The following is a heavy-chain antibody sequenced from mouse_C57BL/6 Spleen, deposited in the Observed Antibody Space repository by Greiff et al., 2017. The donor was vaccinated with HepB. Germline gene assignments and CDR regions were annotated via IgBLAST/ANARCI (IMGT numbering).Heavy chain of an antibody. V-gene: IGHV5-9*01. CDR2: ISGGGGNT. D-gene: IGHD1-1*01. CDR3: ARGDYYGSSSYYAMDY. J-gene: IGHJ4*01. CDR1: GFTFSSYT. Sequence: EVKLVESGGGLVKPGGSLKLSCAASGFTFSSYTMSWVRQTPEKRLEWVATISGGGGNTYYPDSVKGRFTISRDNAKNTLYLQMSSLRSEDTALYYCARGDYYGSSSYYAMDYWGQGTSVTVSS.